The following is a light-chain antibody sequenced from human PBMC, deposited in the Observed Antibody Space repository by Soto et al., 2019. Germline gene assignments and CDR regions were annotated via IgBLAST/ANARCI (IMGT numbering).Light chain of an antibody. Sequence: QSALTQPASVSGSPGQSITISCTGTSSDVGVYNYVSWYQQHPGKAPKLMIYDVSNRPSGVSNRFSGSKSGNTASLTISGLQAEDEDDYYCSSYTSSSTLLVFGGGTKLTVL. CDR2: DVS. CDR1: SSDVGVYNY. CDR3: SSYTSSSTLLV. J-gene: IGLJ3*02. V-gene: IGLV2-14*01.